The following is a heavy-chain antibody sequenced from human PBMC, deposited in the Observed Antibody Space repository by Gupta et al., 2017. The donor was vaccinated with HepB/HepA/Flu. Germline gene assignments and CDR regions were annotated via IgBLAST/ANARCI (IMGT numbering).Heavy chain of an antibody. J-gene: IGHJ3*01. Sequence: QMQAVQSGAEVKRPGASVNVSCKTSGYKFTDYYIHWVRQVPGQGLEWMGRINPKDGGTKVQRKFQGRVTMTRDTSINTTYMELTGLTSDDMAVFYCVRGGRYRGLIDAFALGGQGTLVTVSS. D-gene: IGHD5-12*01. V-gene: IGHV1-2*02. CDR3: VRGGRYRGLIDAFAL. CDR2: INPKDGGT. CDR1: GYKFTDYY.